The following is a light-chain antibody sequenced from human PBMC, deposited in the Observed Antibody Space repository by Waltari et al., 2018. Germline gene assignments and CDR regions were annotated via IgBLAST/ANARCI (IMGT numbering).Light chain of an antibody. V-gene: IGKV3-15*01. J-gene: IGKJ2*01. CDR1: QSIDRN. Sequence: VLMTQSPASLSMSPVARATHACRASQSIDRNLAWYQQNPGQAPRHLIYGAATRATGVPDRFSGSGSGTEFTLTISSLQSEDFAVYYCQQYNNWRTFGQGTKVEI. CDR3: QQYNNWRT. CDR2: GAA.